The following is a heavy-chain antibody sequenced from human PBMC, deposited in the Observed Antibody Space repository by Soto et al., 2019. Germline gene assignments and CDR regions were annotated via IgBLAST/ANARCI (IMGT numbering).Heavy chain of an antibody. V-gene: IGHV3-30-3*01. J-gene: IGHJ4*02. CDR1: GFTFSSYA. CDR3: VAVAGPDYYFDY. Sequence: QVQLVESGGGVVQPGRSLRLSCAASGFTFSSYAMHWVRQAPGKGLEWVAVISYDGSNKYYADSVKGRFTISRDNSKNTLYLQMNSLRAEDTAVYYCVAVAGPDYYFDYWGQGTLVTVSS. D-gene: IGHD6-19*01. CDR2: ISYDGSNK.